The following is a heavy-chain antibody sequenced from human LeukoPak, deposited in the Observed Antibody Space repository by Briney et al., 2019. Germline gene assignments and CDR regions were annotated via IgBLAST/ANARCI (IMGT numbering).Heavy chain of an antibody. V-gene: IGHV3-11*04. J-gene: IGHJ5*02. Sequence: GGSLRLSCDASGFGFSAFYMSWIRQAPGKGLEWISYISSGGKDIYYADSVKGRFTVSRDNTNNSLHLQMNSLRAEDTAVYYCARVFSGFYQFFNLWGQGTLVIVSS. CDR3: ARVFSGFYQFFNL. CDR1: GFGFSAFY. CDR2: ISSGGKDI. D-gene: IGHD2/OR15-2a*01.